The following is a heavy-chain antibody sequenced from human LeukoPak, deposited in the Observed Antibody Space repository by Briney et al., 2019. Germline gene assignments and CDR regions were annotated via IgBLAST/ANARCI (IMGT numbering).Heavy chain of an antibody. J-gene: IGHJ4*02. Sequence: GGSLRLSCAASGFTFSSYSMNWVRQAPGKGLEWVSYISSSSSTIYYADSVKGRFTISRDNAKNSLYLQMNSLRAEDTAVYYCARVLHCSSTSCNHFDYWGQGTLVTVSS. CDR2: ISSSSSTI. D-gene: IGHD2-2*01. CDR3: ARVLHCSSTSCNHFDY. V-gene: IGHV3-48*01. CDR1: GFTFSSYS.